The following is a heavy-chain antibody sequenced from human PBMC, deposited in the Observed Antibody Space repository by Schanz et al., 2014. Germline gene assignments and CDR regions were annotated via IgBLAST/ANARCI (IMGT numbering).Heavy chain of an antibody. CDR3: AKIERNED. CDR2: ISWNSASI. Sequence: DVQLVESGGGLVQPGKSLRLSCAASGFTFDEFAMHWVRQSPGKGLEWVSGISWNSASIGYADSVKGRFTISRDNAENTLFLQMNSLRAEDTAVYFCAKIERNEDWGQGTLVTVSS. V-gene: IGHV3-9*01. J-gene: IGHJ4*02. CDR1: GFTFDEFA. D-gene: IGHD1-1*01.